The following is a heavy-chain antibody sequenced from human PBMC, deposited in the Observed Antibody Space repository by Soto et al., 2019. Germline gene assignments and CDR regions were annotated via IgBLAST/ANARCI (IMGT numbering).Heavy chain of an antibody. Sequence: QVHPVQYGAEVKRPGASVRVSCKSSGYSFTGYYIHWVRQAPGQGLEWMGMINLGGGSTSYTQAFQGRISLTRDPSTSTVYMDDDSLRFDATAVYFCAEPPQGHIARFEFWGHVTLVTVSA. CDR2: INLGGGST. CDR1: GYSFTGYY. J-gene: IGHJ4*01. CDR3: AEPPQGHIARFEF. V-gene: IGHV1-46*01. D-gene: IGHD2-21*01.